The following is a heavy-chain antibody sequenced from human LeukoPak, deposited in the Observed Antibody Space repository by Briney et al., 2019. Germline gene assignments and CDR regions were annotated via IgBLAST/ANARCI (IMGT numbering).Heavy chain of an antibody. CDR2: INSDGRRT. D-gene: IGHD2-15*01. V-gene: IGHV3-74*01. CDR3: ARGDKVVAADYYYYMDV. J-gene: IGHJ6*03. CDR1: GFTFSSYW. Sequence: PGGSLRLSCAASGFTFSSYWMHWGRHTPGKGVVWVSRINSDGRRTTYEDSVKGRFTISRDNAKNKLYLQMNSLRAEDTAVYYCARGDKVVAADYYYYMDVWGKGTTVTISS.